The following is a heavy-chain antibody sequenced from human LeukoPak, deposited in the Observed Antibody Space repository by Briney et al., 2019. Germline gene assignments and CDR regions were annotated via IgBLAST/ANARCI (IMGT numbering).Heavy chain of an antibody. V-gene: IGHV1-2*02. Sequence: ASVKVSCKASGYTFTGYYMHWVRQAPGQGLEWMGWINPNSGGTNYAQKFQGRVTMTRDTSISTAYMELSRLRSDDTAVYYCARDQRDIVATAIDYWGQGTLVTVSS. CDR2: INPNSGGT. J-gene: IGHJ4*02. D-gene: IGHD5-12*01. CDR1: GYTFTGYY. CDR3: ARDQRDIVATAIDY.